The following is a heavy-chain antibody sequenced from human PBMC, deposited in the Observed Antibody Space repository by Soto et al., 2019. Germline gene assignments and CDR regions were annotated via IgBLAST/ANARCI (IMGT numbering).Heavy chain of an antibody. CDR1: GDSISRYY. J-gene: IGHJ6*02. V-gene: IGHV4-59*01. Sequence: QVQLQESGPGLVKPSETLSLTCTVSGDSISRYYWSWIRLSPGKGLEWLGYIFYSGETNYNPSVKRRVTISVDRTKIHCYLKLSSVTAADTAVYYCARDQGGEFLKGSGMDVWGQGTTVTVSS. D-gene: IGHD3-10*01. CDR2: IFYSGET. CDR3: ARDQGGEFLKGSGMDV.